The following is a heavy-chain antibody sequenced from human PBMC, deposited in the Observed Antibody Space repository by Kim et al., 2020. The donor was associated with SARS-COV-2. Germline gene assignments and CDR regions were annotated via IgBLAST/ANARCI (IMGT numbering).Heavy chain of an antibody. V-gene: IGHV4-39*01. CDR3: ARRDRGIQLYNWFDP. CDR1: GGSISSSSYY. Sequence: SETLSLTCTVSGGSISSSSYYWGWIRQPPGKGLEWIGSIYYSGSTYYNPSLKSRVTISVDTSKNQFSLKLSSVTAADTAVYYCARRDRGIQLYNWFDPWGQGTLVTVSS. CDR2: IYYSGST. D-gene: IGHD5-18*01. J-gene: IGHJ5*02.